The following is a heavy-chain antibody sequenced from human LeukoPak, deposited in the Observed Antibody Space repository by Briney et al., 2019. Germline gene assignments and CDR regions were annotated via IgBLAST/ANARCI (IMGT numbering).Heavy chain of an antibody. CDR3: AREIYYDSSGYPYYFDY. CDR1: GFTFSSYA. Sequence: PGGSLRLSCAASGFTFSSYAMSWIRQAPGKGLEWLSYISRISSSSSYTNYADSVRGRFTISRDNAKNSLYLQMNSLRAEDTAVYYCAREIYYDSSGYPYYFDYWGQGTLVTVSS. J-gene: IGHJ4*02. V-gene: IGHV3-11*06. CDR2: ISRISSSSSYT. D-gene: IGHD3-22*01.